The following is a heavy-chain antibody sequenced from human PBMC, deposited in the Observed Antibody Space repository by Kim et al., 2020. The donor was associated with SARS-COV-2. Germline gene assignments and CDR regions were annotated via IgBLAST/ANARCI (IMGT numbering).Heavy chain of an antibody. V-gene: IGHV4-39*01. CDR1: GGSISSSSYY. Sequence: SETLSLTCTVSGGSISSSSYYWGWIRQPPGKGLEWIGSIYYSGSTYYNPSLKSRVTISVDTSKNQFSLKLSSVTAADTAVYYCARTWRGTAMAFDYWGQGTLVTVSS. CDR3: ARTWRGTAMAFDY. J-gene: IGHJ4*02. CDR2: IYYSGST. D-gene: IGHD5-18*01.